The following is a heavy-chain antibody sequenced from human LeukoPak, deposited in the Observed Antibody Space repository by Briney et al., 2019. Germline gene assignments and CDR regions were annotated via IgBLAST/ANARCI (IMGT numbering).Heavy chain of an antibody. J-gene: IGHJ4*02. V-gene: IGHV4-4*07. Sequence: SETLSLTCTVSGGSISSYYWSWIRQPAGKGLEWIGRIYTSGSTNYNPSLKSRVTMSVDTSKNQFSLKLSSVTAADTAVCYCAGDRERGYDFDYWGQGTLVTVSS. CDR1: GGSISSYY. CDR2: IYTSGST. CDR3: AGDRERGYDFDY. D-gene: IGHD5-12*01.